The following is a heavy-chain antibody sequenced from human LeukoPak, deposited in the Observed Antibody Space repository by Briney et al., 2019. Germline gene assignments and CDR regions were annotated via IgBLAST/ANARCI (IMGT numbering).Heavy chain of an antibody. J-gene: IGHJ4*02. Sequence: GESLKISCKGSGYSFTSYWIGWVRPMPAEGLEWMGIIYPGDSDTRYSPSFQGQVTISADKSISTAYLQWSSLKASDTAMYYCARHGNSHSTLFVDYWGQGTLVTVSS. CDR1: GYSFTSYW. CDR2: IYPGDSDT. CDR3: ARHGNSHSTLFVDY. V-gene: IGHV5-51*01. D-gene: IGHD2-2*01.